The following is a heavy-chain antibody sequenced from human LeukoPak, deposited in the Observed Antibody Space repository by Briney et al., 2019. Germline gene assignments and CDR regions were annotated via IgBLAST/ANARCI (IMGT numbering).Heavy chain of an antibody. V-gene: IGHV3-7*03. Sequence: GGSLRLSCEASGFTFRHSWLSWIRQTPGKGLEWVANIHPDSSDKFYVDSMEGRFTISRDNTKNSLYLQIDNARLDDTGLYYCTRLPRETAGDYWGQGVPVIISS. J-gene: IGHJ4*02. D-gene: IGHD1-14*01. CDR1: GFTFRHSW. CDR3: TRLPRETAGDY. CDR2: IHPDSSDK.